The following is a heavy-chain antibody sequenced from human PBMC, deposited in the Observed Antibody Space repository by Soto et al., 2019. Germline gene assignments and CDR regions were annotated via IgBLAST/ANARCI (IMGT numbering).Heavy chain of an antibody. CDR1: VDSVSRTIAA. J-gene: IGHJ4*02. D-gene: IGHD7-27*01. CDR2: TYYRSKWSS. CDR3: ARTGDYRMDF. V-gene: IGHV6-1*01. Sequence: SQTLSLTCAISVDSVSRTIAAWHWIRQSPSRGLEWLGRTYYRSKWSSNYAVSVKSRITISPDTSKNQFSLQLRSVTPDDTAMYYCARTGDYRMDFWGQGTPVTVSS.